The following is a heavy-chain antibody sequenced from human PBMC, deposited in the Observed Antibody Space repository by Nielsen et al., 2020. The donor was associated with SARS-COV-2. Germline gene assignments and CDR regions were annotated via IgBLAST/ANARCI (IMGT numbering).Heavy chain of an antibody. Sequence: WIRQPPGKGLEWIGSIYYSGSTYYNPSLKSRVTISVDTSKNQFSLKLSSVTAADTAVYYCARGPPGLAEVFYYYYYMDVWGKGTTVTVSS. CDR2: IYYSGST. J-gene: IGHJ6*03. V-gene: IGHV4-39*07. CDR3: ARGPPGLAEVFYYYYYMDV.